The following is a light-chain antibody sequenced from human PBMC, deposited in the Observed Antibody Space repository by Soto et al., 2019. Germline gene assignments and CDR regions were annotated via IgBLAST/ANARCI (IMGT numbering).Light chain of an antibody. Sequence: DIQMTQSPPTLSASVGDRVTLTCRASQSISSWLAWYQQKPGKAPKLLIYKASSLESEVPSRFSGSGSGTEFTLTISSLQPDDFATYYCQQYNSYRTFGQGTKVDI. V-gene: IGKV1-5*03. J-gene: IGKJ1*01. CDR3: QQYNSYRT. CDR2: KAS. CDR1: QSISSW.